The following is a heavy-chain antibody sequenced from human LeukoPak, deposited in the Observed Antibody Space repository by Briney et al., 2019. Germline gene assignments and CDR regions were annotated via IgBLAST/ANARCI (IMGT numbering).Heavy chain of an antibody. CDR2: IYASGST. CDR1: GGSISSYY. J-gene: IGHJ3*02. D-gene: IGHD3-3*01. V-gene: IGHV4-4*07. CDR3: ARSQASLEGLFKNAFDI. Sequence: PSETLSLTCTVSGGSISSYYWSWIRQPAGKGLEWIGRIYASGSTNYNPSLKSRVTMSVDTSKNQFSLKLSSVTAADTAVYYGARSQASLEGLFKNAFDIWGQGTMVTVSS.